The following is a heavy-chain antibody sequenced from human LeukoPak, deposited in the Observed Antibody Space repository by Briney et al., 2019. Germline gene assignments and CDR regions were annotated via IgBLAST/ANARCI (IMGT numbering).Heavy chain of an antibody. CDR3: AREWELVVDY. V-gene: IGHV4-38-2*02. CDR1: GYSISSGYY. Sequence: PSETLSLTCTVSGYSISSGYYWGWIRQPPGKGLEWIGSIYHSGSTYYNPSLKSRVTISVDTSKNQFSLKLSSVAAADTAVYYCAREWELVVDYWGQGTLVTVSS. D-gene: IGHD1-26*01. CDR2: IYHSGST. J-gene: IGHJ4*02.